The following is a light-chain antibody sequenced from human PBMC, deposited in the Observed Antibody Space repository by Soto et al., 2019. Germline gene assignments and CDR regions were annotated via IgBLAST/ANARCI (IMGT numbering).Light chain of an antibody. CDR2: DAS. Sequence: EIVLTQSPATLSLSPGERATLSCRASQSASSYLAWYQQKPGQAPRLLIYDASNRATGIPARFSGSGSGTDFTLTISSLEPEDFAVYYCQQRSNWPPLLTFGPGTKVDIK. J-gene: IGKJ3*01. CDR3: QQRSNWPPLLT. V-gene: IGKV3-11*01. CDR1: QSASSY.